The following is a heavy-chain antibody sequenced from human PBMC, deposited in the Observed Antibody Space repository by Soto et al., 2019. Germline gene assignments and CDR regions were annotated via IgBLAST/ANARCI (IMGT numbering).Heavy chain of an antibody. J-gene: IGHJ6*02. Sequence: HPGGSLRLSCAASGFTFSSYSMNWVRQAPGKGLEWVSYISSSSSTIYYADSVKGRFTISRDNAKNSLYLQMNSLRDEDTAVYYCARVGGYYDSSGYPYYYYGMDVWGQGTTVTVSS. D-gene: IGHD3-22*01. V-gene: IGHV3-48*02. CDR3: ARVGGYYDSSGYPYYYYGMDV. CDR2: ISSSSSTI. CDR1: GFTFSSYS.